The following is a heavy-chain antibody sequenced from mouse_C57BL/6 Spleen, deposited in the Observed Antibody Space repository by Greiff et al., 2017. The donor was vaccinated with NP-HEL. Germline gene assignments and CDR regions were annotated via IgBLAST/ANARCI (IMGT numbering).Heavy chain of an antibody. V-gene: IGHV1-69*01. D-gene: IGHD1-1*01. CDR2: IDPSDSYT. CDR3: ARGPYYYGSSPWFAY. CDR1: GYTFTSYW. J-gene: IGHJ3*01. Sequence: QVQLQQPGAELVMPGASVKLSCKASGYTFTSYWMHWVKQRPGQGLEWIGEIDPSDSYTNYNHKFKGKSTLTVDKSSSTAYMQLSSLTSEDSAVYYCARGPYYYGSSPWFAYWGQGTLVTVSA.